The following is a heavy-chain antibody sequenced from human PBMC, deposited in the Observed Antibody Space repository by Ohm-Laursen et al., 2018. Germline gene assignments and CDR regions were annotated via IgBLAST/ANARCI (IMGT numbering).Heavy chain of an antibody. CDR3: ARGSYYYGSGADYYGMDV. V-gene: IGHV1-8*01. Sequence: VASVKVSCKASGYTFTCYDINWVRQATGHGLEWMGWMNPNSGTTGYAQKFQGRVTMTRNTSISTAYMELSSLRSEDTAVYYCARGSYYYGSGADYYGMDVWGQGTTVTVSS. CDR1: GYTFTCYD. J-gene: IGHJ6*02. CDR2: MNPNSGTT. D-gene: IGHD3-10*01.